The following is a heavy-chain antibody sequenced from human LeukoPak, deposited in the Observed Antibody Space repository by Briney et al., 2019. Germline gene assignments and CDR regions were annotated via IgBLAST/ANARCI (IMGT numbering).Heavy chain of an antibody. V-gene: IGHV1-2*02. CDR2: INPNSGGT. D-gene: IGHD3-22*01. CDR1: GYTFTAYY. Sequence: ASVKVSCKASGYTFTAYYMHWVRQAPGQGLEWMGWINPNSGGTNYAQKFQGRVTMTRDTSISTAYMELSRLRSDDTAVYYCARVTYDSSGPYYPTVDDWGQGTLVTASS. J-gene: IGHJ4*02. CDR3: ARVTYDSSGPYYPTVDD.